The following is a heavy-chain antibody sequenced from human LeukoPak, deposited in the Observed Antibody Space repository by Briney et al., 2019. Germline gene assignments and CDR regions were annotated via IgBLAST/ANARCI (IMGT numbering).Heavy chain of an antibody. CDR3: ARSRNYYRAYFDN. J-gene: IGHJ4*02. D-gene: IGHD3-10*01. V-gene: IGHV1-46*01. CDR2: ITPNTGDT. CDR1: GYTFSSFY. Sequence: ASVTVSCKASGYTFSSFYLHWVRQAPGQGLEWMGIITPNTGDTTYAPKFQDRLIMTRDRSTSTVYMELHSLRSEDTAVYYCARSRNYYRAYFDNWGQGTLVPVSS.